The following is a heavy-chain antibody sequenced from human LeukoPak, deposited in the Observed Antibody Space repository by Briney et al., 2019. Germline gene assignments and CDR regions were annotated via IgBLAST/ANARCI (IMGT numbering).Heavy chain of an antibody. D-gene: IGHD2-2*01. Sequence: SETLSLTCTVSGGSISSGGYYWSWIRQHPGKGLEWIGYIYYSGCTYYNPSLKSRVTISVDTSKNQFSLKLSSVTAADTAVYYCARADCSSTSCRSIYYYYHYGMDVWGQGTTVTVSS. V-gene: IGHV4-31*03. CDR1: GGSISSGGYY. CDR3: ARADCSSTSCRSIYYYYHYGMDV. CDR2: IYYSGCT. J-gene: IGHJ6*02.